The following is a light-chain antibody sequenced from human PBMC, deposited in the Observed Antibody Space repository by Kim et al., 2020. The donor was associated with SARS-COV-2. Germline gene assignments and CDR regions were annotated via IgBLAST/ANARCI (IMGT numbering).Light chain of an antibody. CDR3: QNYNSARRT. J-gene: IGKJ1*01. Sequence: ASVGERVTITCRPRQGIGDYLAWYQHKPGQVPNLLIYSAATFQSGVPSRFSGSGSATDFTLTISSLQAEDVATYYCQNYNSARRTFGQGTKVDIK. CDR2: SAA. V-gene: IGKV1-27*01. CDR1: QGIGDY.